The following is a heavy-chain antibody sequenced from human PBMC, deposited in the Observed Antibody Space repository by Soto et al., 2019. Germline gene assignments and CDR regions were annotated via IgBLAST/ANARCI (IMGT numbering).Heavy chain of an antibody. J-gene: IGHJ6*02. CDR2: TYYSGST. CDR1: GGSISSGGYY. Sequence: QVQLQESGPGLVKPSQTLSLTCTVSGGSISSGGYYWSWIRQHPGKGLEWIGYTYYSGSTYYNPSLMSRVTISVDTSKNQFSLKLSSVTAADTAVYYCARTHILTGYPPTQGYGMDVWGQGTTVTVSS. V-gene: IGHV4-31*03. D-gene: IGHD3-9*01. CDR3: ARTHILTGYPPTQGYGMDV.